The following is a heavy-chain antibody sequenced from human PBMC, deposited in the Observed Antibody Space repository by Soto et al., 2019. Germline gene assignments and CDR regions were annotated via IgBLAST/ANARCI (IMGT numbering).Heavy chain of an antibody. Sequence: SETLSLTCTVSGGSISSYYWSWIRQPPGKGLEWIGYIYYSGSTNYNPSLKSRVTISVDTSKNQFSLKLSSVTAADTAVYYCARGGRWLDYWGQGTLVTVSS. CDR2: IYYSGST. D-gene: IGHD2-15*01. V-gene: IGHV4-59*01. CDR1: GGSISSYY. J-gene: IGHJ4*02. CDR3: ARGGRWLDY.